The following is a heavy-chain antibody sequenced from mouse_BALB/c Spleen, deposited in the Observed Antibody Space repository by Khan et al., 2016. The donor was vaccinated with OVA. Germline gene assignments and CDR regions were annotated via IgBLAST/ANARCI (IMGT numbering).Heavy chain of an antibody. CDR1: GFSLTNYG. V-gene: IGHV2-2*02. D-gene: IGHD2-4*01. J-gene: IGHJ3*01. Sequence: QVQLKESGPGLVQPSQSLSITCTVSGFSLTNYGVHWVRQSPGKGLEWLGLIWSGGSTDYNAAFISRLSISKDNSKSHVFFKMNSMQANDTAIYYCARNNDYDDGLTYWGQGTLVTVSA. CDR3: ARNNDYDDGLTY. CDR2: IWSGGST.